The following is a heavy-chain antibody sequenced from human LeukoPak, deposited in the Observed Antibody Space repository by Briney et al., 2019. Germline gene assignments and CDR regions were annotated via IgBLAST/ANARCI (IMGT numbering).Heavy chain of an antibody. D-gene: IGHD2-2*01. CDR2: VFSNGKT. V-gene: IGHV4-39*06. Sequence: PSDTLSLTCTVSGDSITFSTNYCAWIRQSPGKGLEWIGCVFSNGKTYYNLLLKSRVSMSLDTSKNQFALKLSSVTAADTAMYYCAREEYLCSSTSCSGGYYYYYMDVWGKGTTVTVSS. J-gene: IGHJ6*03. CDR1: GDSITFSTNY. CDR3: AREEYLCSSTSCSGGYYYYYMDV.